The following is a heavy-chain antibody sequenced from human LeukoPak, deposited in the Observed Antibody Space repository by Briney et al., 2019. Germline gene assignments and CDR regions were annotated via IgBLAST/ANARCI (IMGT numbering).Heavy chain of an antibody. J-gene: IGHJ4*02. CDR3: AIAVAGTAFDY. V-gene: IGHV3-7*01. CDR1: GFTFSSYW. CDR2: IKQDGSEK. Sequence: GALRLSCAASGFTFSSYWMSWVRQAPGKGLEWVANIKQDGSEKYYVDSVKGRFTISRDNAKNSLYLQMNSLRAEDTAVYYCAIAVAGTAFDYWGQGTLVTVSS. D-gene: IGHD6-19*01.